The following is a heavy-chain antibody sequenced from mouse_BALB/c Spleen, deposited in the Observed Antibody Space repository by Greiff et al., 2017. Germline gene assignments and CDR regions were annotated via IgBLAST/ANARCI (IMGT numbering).Heavy chain of an antibody. CDR2: IRLKSNNYAT. CDR1: GFTFSNYW. CDR3: TRNYYGSSYGGY. D-gene: IGHD1-1*01. J-gene: IGHJ2*01. Sequence: EVMLVESGGGLVQPGGSMKLSCVASGFTFSNYWMNWVRQSPEKGLEWVAEIRLKSNNYATHYAESVKGRFTISRDDSKSSVYLQMNNLRAEDTGIYYCTRNYYGSSYGGYWGQGTTLTVSS. V-gene: IGHV6-6*02.